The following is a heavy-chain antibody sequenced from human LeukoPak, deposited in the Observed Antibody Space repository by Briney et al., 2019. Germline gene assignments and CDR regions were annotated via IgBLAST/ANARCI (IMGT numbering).Heavy chain of an antibody. J-gene: IGHJ6*03. Sequence: ASVKVSCKXSGYTFTSDDINWVRQATRQGLEWMGWMNPNSGNTGYAQKFQGRVTMTRNTSISTAYMELSSLRSEDTAVYYCARGTVTRFLNYYYYYYMDVWGKGTTVTVSS. D-gene: IGHD4-11*01. V-gene: IGHV1-8*01. CDR1: GYTFTSDD. CDR2: MNPNSGNT. CDR3: ARGTVTRFLNYYYYYYMDV.